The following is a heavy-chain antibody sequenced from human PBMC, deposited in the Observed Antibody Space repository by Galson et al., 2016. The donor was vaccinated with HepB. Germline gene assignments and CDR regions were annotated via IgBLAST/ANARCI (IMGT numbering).Heavy chain of an antibody. V-gene: IGHV3-33*01. Sequence: SLRLSCAASGFTFSSYGMHWVRQAPGKGLEWVAVSKYYADSVKGRFTISRDNSKNTLYLQMNSLRAEDTAVYYWARDFRGRESYNGFDIWGQGTMVTVSS. J-gene: IGHJ3*02. D-gene: IGHD3-16*01. CDR3: ARDFRGRESYNGFDI. CDR2: SK. CDR1: GFTFSSYG.